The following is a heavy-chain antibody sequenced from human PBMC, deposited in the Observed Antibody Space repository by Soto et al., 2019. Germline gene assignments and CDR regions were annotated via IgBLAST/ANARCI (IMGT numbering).Heavy chain of an antibody. J-gene: IGHJ3*02. V-gene: IGHV1-3*01. Sequence: GASVKVSCKASGYTFTSYAMHWVRQAPGQRLEWMGWINAGNGNTKYSQKFQGRVTITRDTSASTAYMELSSLRSEDTAVYYCATPAQWLVTAFDIWGQGTMVTVSS. CDR3: ATPAQWLVTAFDI. CDR1: GYTFTSYA. CDR2: INAGNGNT. D-gene: IGHD6-19*01.